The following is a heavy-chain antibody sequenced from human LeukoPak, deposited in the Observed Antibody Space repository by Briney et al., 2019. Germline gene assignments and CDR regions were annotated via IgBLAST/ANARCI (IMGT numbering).Heavy chain of an antibody. CDR3: ATDGIEDSSGYYSSPSDY. CDR1: GFTFSSYA. V-gene: IGHV3-23*01. Sequence: QPGRSLRLSCAASGFTFSSYAMSWVRQAPGKGLEWVSAISGSGGSTYYADSVKGRFTISRDNSKNTLYLQMNSLRAEDTAVYYCATDGIEDSSGYYSSPSDYWGQGTLVTVSS. D-gene: IGHD3-22*01. CDR2: ISGSGGST. J-gene: IGHJ4*02.